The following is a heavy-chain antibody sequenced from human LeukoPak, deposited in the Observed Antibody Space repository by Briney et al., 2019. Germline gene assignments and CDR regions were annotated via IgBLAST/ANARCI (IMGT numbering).Heavy chain of an antibody. CDR3: ATSRSLDY. V-gene: IGHV3-48*01. CDR1: GFTFSDYP. J-gene: IGHJ4*02. Sequence: GGSLRLSCAASGFTFSDYPMNWIRQAPGKGLEWVSNIRATSTTLYYQDYYADSVKGRFTTSRDNAKNSLYLQMSSLRAEDTAVYFCATSRSLDYWGQGTLVTVSS. CDR2: IRATSTTL.